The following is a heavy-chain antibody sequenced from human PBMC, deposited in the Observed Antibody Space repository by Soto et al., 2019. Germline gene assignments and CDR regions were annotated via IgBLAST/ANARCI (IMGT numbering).Heavy chain of an antibody. D-gene: IGHD1-7*01. J-gene: IGHJ4*02. V-gene: IGHV3-30*18. CDR1: GFNFDNYG. Sequence: GGSLRLSCQASGFNFDNYGMHWVRQAPGKGLEWVAVITYDGSFQYYADSVKGRFTISRDNSKNTLSLHLSTLKPEDTAVYHCAKDRVGGTFYTPLAFWGQGTLVTVSS. CDR3: AKDRVGGTFYTPLAF. CDR2: ITYDGSFQ.